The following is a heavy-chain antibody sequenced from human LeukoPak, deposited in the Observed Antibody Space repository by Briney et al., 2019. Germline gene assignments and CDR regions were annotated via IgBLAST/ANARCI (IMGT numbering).Heavy chain of an antibody. D-gene: IGHD2-15*01. CDR2: IYYSGST. CDR3: ARGTRRMDHAPDAFDI. J-gene: IGHJ3*02. V-gene: IGHV4-59*01. CDR1: GGSIGTYS. Sequence: PSETLSLTWTVSGGSIGTYSWNWIQQPPGKGLEWIGYIYYSGSTNYNPSLKSRVTISVDTSKNQFSLKLSSVTAADTAVYYCARGTRRMDHAPDAFDIWGQGTMVTVSS.